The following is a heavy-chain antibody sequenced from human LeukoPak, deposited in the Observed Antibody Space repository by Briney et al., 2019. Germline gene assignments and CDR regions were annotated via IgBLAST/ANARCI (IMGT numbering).Heavy chain of an antibody. V-gene: IGHV4-61*02. Sequence: SQTLSLTCTVSGGSISSGSYYWSWIRQPAGKGLEWIGRIYSSGSTNYNPSLKSRVSISADTSKNHFSLKLTSVTAADTAVYYCARDQTYSGSGIYTYFDYWGQGILVTVSS. CDR3: ARDQTYSGSGIYTYFDY. D-gene: IGHD3-10*01. CDR2: IYSSGST. CDR1: GGSISSGSYY. J-gene: IGHJ4*02.